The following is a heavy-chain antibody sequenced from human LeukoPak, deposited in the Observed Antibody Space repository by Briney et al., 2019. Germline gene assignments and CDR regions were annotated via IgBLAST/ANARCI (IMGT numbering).Heavy chain of an antibody. CDR3: ARNFPYYDILTGYTNWFDP. V-gene: IGHV1-2*02. Sequence: ASVKVSCKASGYTFTDYYMHWVRQAPGQGLEWMGWINPNSGGTNYAQKFQGRVTMTRDTSISTAYMELSRLRSDDTAVYYCARNFPYYDILTGYTNWFDPWGQGTLVTVSS. CDR1: GYTFTDYY. J-gene: IGHJ5*02. CDR2: INPNSGGT. D-gene: IGHD3-9*01.